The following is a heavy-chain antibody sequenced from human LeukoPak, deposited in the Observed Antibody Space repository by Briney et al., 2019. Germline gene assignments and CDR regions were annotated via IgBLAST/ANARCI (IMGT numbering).Heavy chain of an antibody. J-gene: IGHJ3*02. CDR1: GYTFTSYG. D-gene: IGHD3-22*01. Sequence: ASVKVSCRASGYTFTSYGIIWVRQAPGQGLEWMGWISAYNGNTNYAQKLQGRVTMTTDTSTSTAYMELRSLRSDDTAVYYCARGPLYYYDSSGYSRHAFDIWGQGTMVTVSS. CDR3: ARGPLYYYDSSGYSRHAFDI. CDR2: ISAYNGNT. V-gene: IGHV1-18*01.